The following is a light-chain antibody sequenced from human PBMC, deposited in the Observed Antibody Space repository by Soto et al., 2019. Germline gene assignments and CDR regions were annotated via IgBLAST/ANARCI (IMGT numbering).Light chain of an antibody. V-gene: IGKV1-5*01. CDR1: ESITTW. CDR2: DAS. Sequence: DIQLTQSPSTLSASVGDRVTINCRASESITTWLAWYQQKPGKAPKVLIHDASTLESGVPSRFSGSGSGTEFTLTISILQPDDFAAYFCHQSNTFPYTFGQGTKLE. J-gene: IGKJ2*01. CDR3: HQSNTFPYT.